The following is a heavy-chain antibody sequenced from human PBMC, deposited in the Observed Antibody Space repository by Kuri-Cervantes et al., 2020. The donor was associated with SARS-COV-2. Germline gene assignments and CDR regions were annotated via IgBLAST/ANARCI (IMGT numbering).Heavy chain of an antibody. CDR3: ARTRMVNTAMAYSGAFDI. J-gene: IGHJ3*02. V-gene: IGHV4-34*01. D-gene: IGHD5-18*01. CDR2: INHSGST. Sequence: SETLSLTCAVYGGSFSGYYWSWIRQPPGKGLEWIGEINHSGSTNYNPSLKSRVTISVDTSKNQFSLKLSSVTAADTAVYYCARTRMVNTAMAYSGAFDIWGQGTMVTVSS. CDR1: GGSFSGYY.